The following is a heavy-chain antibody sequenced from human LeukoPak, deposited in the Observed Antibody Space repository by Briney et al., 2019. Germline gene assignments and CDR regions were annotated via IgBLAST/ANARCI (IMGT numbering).Heavy chain of an antibody. J-gene: IGHJ5*02. CDR3: ARRGGSHDYGDSEGWFDP. D-gene: IGHD4-17*01. CDR2: IYYSGST. V-gene: IGHV4-59*08. CDR1: GGSISSYY. Sequence: SETLSLTCTVSGGSISSYYWSWIRQPPGKGLEWIGYIYYSGSTNYNPSLKSRVTISVDTSKNQFSLKLSSVTAADTAVYYCARRGGSHDYGDSEGWFDPWGQGTLVTVSS.